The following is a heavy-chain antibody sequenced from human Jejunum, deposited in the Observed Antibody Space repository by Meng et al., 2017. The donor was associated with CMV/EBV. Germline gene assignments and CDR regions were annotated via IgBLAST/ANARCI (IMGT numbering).Heavy chain of an antibody. D-gene: IGHD3-10*01. CDR3: AKVIRTSRPGFALDH. J-gene: IGHJ4*02. CDR2: IHPITGGT. CDR1: GYTFTDYY. V-gene: IGHV1-2*02. Sequence: SGYTFTDYYIQWVRQAPGQGLELMGWIHPITGGTHFTQDFQGRVTMTRDTSISTAYLDLTSLRSDDTAVYYCAKVIRTSRPGFALDHWGQGTLVTVSS.